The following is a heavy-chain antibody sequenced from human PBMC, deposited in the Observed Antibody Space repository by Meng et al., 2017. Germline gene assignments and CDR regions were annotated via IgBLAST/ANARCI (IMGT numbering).Heavy chain of an antibody. CDR2: IYYSGST. J-gene: IGHJ4*02. Sequence: LRLSCTVSGGSISSGGYYWSWIRQHPGKGLEWIGYIYYSGSTYYNPSLKSLVTISVDTSKNQFSLKLSSVTAADTAVYYCARGFVVVPAANSYDYWGQGTLVTVSS. V-gene: IGHV4-31*01. CDR3: ARGFVVVPAANSYDY. D-gene: IGHD2-2*01. CDR1: GGSISSGGYY.